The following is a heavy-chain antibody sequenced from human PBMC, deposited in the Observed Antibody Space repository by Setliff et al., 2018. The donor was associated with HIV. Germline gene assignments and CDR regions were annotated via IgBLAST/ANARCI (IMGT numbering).Heavy chain of an antibody. V-gene: IGHV4-59*12. CDR1: GDSISSYY. J-gene: IGHJ6*03. CDR2: IYYSGSS. CDR3: ARRGGYSYGYMDV. Sequence: KPSETLSLPCNVSGDSISSYYWSWIRQPPGKGLEWIGYIYYSGSSIYNPSLKIRVTISVDTSKKQFSLKLSSVTAADTAVYYCARRGGYSYGYMDVWGKGTTVTVSS. D-gene: IGHD5-18*01.